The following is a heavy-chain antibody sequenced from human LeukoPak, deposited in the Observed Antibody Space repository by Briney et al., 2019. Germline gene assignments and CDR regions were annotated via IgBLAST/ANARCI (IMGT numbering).Heavy chain of an antibody. Sequence: ASVKVSCKASGYTFTTHDINWVRQATGQGLEWLGWMSPNSGDTGYAQKFQGRVTMTSDSSISAAYMELSSLRSEDTAIYYCVRTPPNWGFDYWGQGTLVTVSS. V-gene: IGHV1-8*01. CDR2: MSPNSGDT. J-gene: IGHJ4*02. CDR1: GYTFTTHD. CDR3: VRTPPNWGFDY. D-gene: IGHD7-27*01.